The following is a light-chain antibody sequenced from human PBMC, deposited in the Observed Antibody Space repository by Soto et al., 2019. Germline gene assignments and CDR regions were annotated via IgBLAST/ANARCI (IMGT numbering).Light chain of an antibody. J-gene: IGKJ5*01. CDR3: QQNGSLPIT. CDR1: QSLSGGY. V-gene: IGKV3-20*01. CDR2: SAS. Sequence: EIVLTQSPGTLSLSPGERATLSSRTSQSLSGGYLAWFQQKPGQTPRLLIYSASNRATGIPDRFSGSGSGTDFTLTISRLEPEDFVVYYCQQNGSLPITFGQGTRLEIK.